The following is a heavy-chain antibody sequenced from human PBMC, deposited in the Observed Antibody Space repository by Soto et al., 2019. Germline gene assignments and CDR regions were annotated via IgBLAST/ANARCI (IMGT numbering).Heavy chain of an antibody. CDR3: ARALLTMVRGVTYYYYYMDV. Sequence: GGSLRLSCAASGFTFSSYSMNWVRQAPGKGLEWVSYISSSSSTIYYAYSVKGRFTISRDNAKNSLYLQMNSLRAEDTAVYYCARALLTMVRGVTYYYYYMDVWGKGTTVTVSS. CDR2: ISSSSSTI. V-gene: IGHV3-48*01. CDR1: GFTFSSYS. J-gene: IGHJ6*03. D-gene: IGHD3-10*01.